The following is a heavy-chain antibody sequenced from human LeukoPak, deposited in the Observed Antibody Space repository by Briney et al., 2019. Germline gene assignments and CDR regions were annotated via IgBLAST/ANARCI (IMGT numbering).Heavy chain of an antibody. D-gene: IGHD3-10*01. J-gene: IGHJ4*02. Sequence: GGSLRLSCAASGFTFSSYGMHWVRQAPGKGLEWVAVISYDGSNKYYADSVEGRFTISRDNSKNTLYLQMNSLRAEDTAVYYCAKRAVPDYYGSGSQFDYWGQGTLVTVSS. V-gene: IGHV3-30*18. CDR1: GFTFSSYG. CDR2: ISYDGSNK. CDR3: AKRAVPDYYGSGSQFDY.